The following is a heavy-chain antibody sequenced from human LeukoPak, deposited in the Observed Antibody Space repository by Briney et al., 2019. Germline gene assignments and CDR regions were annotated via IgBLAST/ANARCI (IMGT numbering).Heavy chain of an antibody. J-gene: IGHJ4*02. Sequence: PSETLSLTCTVSGGSISSDYWSWIRQPPGKGMEWIGYIYYSESTNYNPSLKSRVTISVDTSKHQFSLKLTSVTAADTAVYYCARAHGYSNYYFDYWGQGTLVTVSS. CDR3: ARAHGYSNYYFDY. V-gene: IGHV4-59*01. D-gene: IGHD4-11*01. CDR1: GGSISSDY. CDR2: IYYSEST.